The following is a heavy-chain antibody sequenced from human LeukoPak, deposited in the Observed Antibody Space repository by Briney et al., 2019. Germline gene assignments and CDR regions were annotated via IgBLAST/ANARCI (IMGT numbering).Heavy chain of an antibody. V-gene: IGHV3-33*01. Sequence: PGGSLRLSCAASGFTFSSYGMHWVRQASGKGLEWVAVIWYDGSNKYYADSVKGRFTISRDNSKNTLYLQMNSLRAEDTAVYYCARDGSDAFDIWGQGTMVTVSS. CDR1: GFTFSSYG. D-gene: IGHD3-10*01. J-gene: IGHJ3*02. CDR2: IWYDGSNK. CDR3: ARDGSDAFDI.